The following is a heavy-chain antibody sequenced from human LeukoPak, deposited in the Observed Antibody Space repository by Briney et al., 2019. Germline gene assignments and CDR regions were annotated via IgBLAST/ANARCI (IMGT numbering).Heavy chain of an antibody. V-gene: IGHV4-59*01. CDR1: GGSISSYY. CDR2: IYYSGST. CDR3: ARDPSSYDYGDYVGYGMDA. D-gene: IGHD4-17*01. J-gene: IGHJ6*02. Sequence: SETLSLTCTVSGGSISSYYWSWIRQPPEKGLEWIGYIYYSGSTNYNPSLKSRVTMSVDTSKNQFSLKLSSVTAADTAVYYCARDPSSYDYGDYVGYGMDAWGQGTTVTVSS.